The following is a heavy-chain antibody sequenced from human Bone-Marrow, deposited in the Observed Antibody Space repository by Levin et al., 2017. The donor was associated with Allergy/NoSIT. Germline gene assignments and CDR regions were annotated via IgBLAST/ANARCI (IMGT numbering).Heavy chain of an antibody. Sequence: GESLKISCAASGFSFSTYKMNWVRQAPGKGLEWVSTISSSGGSTWYADSVKGRFTISRDNSKNTLHLQMNSLRAEDTALYYCAKRMVRAFDYWGQGTLVTVSS. J-gene: IGHJ4*02. CDR3: AKRMVRAFDY. CDR1: GFSFSTYK. V-gene: IGHV3-23*01. D-gene: IGHD3-10*01. CDR2: ISSSGGST.